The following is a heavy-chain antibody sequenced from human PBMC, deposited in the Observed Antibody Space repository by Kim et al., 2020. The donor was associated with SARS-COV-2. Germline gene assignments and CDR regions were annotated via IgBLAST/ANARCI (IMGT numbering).Heavy chain of an antibody. J-gene: IGHJ6*02. V-gene: IGHV3-30*18. CDR3: ANIYSNYVFGYYGMDV. CDR2: ISYDGSNK. Sequence: GGSLRLSCAASGFTFSSYCMHWVRQAPGKGLEWVAVISYDGSNKYYADSVKGRFTISRDNSKNTLYLQMNSLRAEDTAVYYCANIYSNYVFGYYGMDVWGQGTTVTVSS. CDR1: GFTFSSYC. D-gene: IGHD4-4*01.